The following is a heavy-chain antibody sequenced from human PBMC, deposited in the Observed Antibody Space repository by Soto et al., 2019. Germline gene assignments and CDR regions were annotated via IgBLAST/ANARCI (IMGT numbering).Heavy chain of an antibody. J-gene: IGHJ6*02. CDR3: ARVAFDIVLVPVYYGMDV. D-gene: IGHD2-2*01. CDR1: GGSISSGDYY. V-gene: IGHV4-30-4*01. CDR2: IYYSGST. Sequence: QVQLQESGPGLVKPSQTLSLTCTVSGGSISSGDYYWSWIRQPPGKGLEWIGYIYYSGSTYYNPSLKSRVTISVDTSKNQFSLKLSSVTAADTAVYYCARVAFDIVLVPVYYGMDVWGQGTTVTVSS.